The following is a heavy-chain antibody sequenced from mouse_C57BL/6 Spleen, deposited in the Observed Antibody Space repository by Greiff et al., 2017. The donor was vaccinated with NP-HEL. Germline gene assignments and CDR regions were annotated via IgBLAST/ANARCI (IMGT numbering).Heavy chain of an antibody. V-gene: IGHV1-53*01. Sequence: VQLQQPGTELVKPGASVKLSCKASGYTFTSYWMHWVKQRPGQGLEWIGNINPSNGGTNYNEKFKSKATLTVDKSSSTAYMQLSSLTSEDSAVYYCASGYYGSSSDYYAMDYWGQGTSVTVSS. CDR2: INPSNGGT. D-gene: IGHD1-1*01. CDR3: ASGYYGSSSDYYAMDY. CDR1: GYTFTSYW. J-gene: IGHJ4*01.